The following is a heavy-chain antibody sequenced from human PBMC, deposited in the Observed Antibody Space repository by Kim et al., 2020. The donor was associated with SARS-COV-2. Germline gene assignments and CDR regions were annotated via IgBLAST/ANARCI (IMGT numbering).Heavy chain of an antibody. J-gene: IGHJ4*02. CDR1: GFTFDDYA. V-gene: IGHV3-9*01. Sequence: GGSLRLSCAASGFTFDDYAMHWVRQAPGKGLEWVSGISWNSGSIGYADSVKGRFTISRDNAKNSLYLQMNSLRAEDTALYYCAKGGGVTMIVVVLDYWGQGTLVTVSS. D-gene: IGHD3-22*01. CDR2: ISWNSGSI. CDR3: AKGGGVTMIVVVLDY.